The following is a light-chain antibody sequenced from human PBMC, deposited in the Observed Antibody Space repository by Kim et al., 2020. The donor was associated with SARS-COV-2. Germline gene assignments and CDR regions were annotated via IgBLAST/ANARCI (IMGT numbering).Light chain of an antibody. CDR2: YVS. CDR1: SSDVGVYNF. CDR3: SSYTSSSTRV. Sequence: QSALTQPASVSGSPGQSITISCTGTSSDVGVYNFVSWPQQHPGKAPQLMIFYVSKRPSGVSNRFSGSKSGNTASLTISGLQAEDEADYYCSSYTSSSTRVFGGGTKLTVL. J-gene: IGLJ3*02. V-gene: IGLV2-14*01.